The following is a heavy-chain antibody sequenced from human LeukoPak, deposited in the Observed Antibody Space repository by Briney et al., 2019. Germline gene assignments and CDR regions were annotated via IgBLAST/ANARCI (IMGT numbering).Heavy chain of an antibody. D-gene: IGHD2-15*01. J-gene: IGHJ6*03. CDR2: INTNTGNP. CDR1: GYTFTSYA. CDR3: ARKSVAATPRDIVYQYYSMDV. Sequence: ASVKVSCKASGYTFTSYAMNWVRQAPGQGLEWMGWINTNTGNPTYAQGFTGRFVFSLDTSVSTAYLQISSLKAEDTAVYYCARKSVAATPRDIVYQYYSMDVWGKGTTVTVSS. V-gene: IGHV7-4-1*02.